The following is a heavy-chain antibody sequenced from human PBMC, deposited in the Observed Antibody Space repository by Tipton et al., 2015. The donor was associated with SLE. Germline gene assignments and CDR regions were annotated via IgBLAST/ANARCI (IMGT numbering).Heavy chain of an antibody. CDR3: ARQNIVATRGAFDI. CDR1: GGPISSTTYY. CDR2: IYYSGSS. J-gene: IGHJ3*02. V-gene: IGHV4-39*01. D-gene: IGHD5-12*01. Sequence: TLSLTCTVSGGPISSTTYYWGWIRQPPGKGLEWIGIIYYSGSSYCNPSLKSRVTISVDTSKNQFSLRLSSVTAADTAVYYCARQNIVATRGAFDIWGQGTMVTVSS.